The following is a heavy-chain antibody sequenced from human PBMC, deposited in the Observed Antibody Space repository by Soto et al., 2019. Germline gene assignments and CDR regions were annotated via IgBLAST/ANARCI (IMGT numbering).Heavy chain of an antibody. CDR2: IIPIFGTA. Sequence: GASVKVSCKASGGTFSSYAISWVRQAPGQGLEWMGGIIPIFGTANYAQKFQGRVTITADESTSTAYMELSSLRSEDTAVYYCARARVVVAATRSAFDIWGQGTMVTVSS. CDR1: GGTFSSYA. CDR3: ARARVVVAATRSAFDI. D-gene: IGHD2-15*01. J-gene: IGHJ3*02. V-gene: IGHV1-69*13.